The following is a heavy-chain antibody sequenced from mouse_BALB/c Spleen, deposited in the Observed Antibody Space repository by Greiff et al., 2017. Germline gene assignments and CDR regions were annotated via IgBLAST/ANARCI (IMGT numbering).Heavy chain of an antibody. CDR1: GYTFTDYA. D-gene: IGHD2-10*01. CDR3: ARGAYYGNYYAMDY. CDR2: ISTYYGDA. V-gene: IGHV1S137*01. J-gene: IGHJ4*01. Sequence: VKLQESGAELVRPGVSVKISCKGSGYTFTDYAMHWVKQSHAKSLEWIGVISTYYGDASYNQKFKGKATMTVDKSSSTAYMELARLTSEDSAIYYCARGAYYGNYYAMDYWGQGTSVTVSS.